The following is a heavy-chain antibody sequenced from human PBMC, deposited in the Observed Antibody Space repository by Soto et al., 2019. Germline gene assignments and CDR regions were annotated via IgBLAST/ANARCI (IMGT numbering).Heavy chain of an antibody. CDR3: ARSRAHITIFGVDQNWFDP. D-gene: IGHD3-3*01. J-gene: IGHJ5*02. Sequence: GGSLRLSCAASGFTFSSYAMHWVRQAPGKGLEWVAVISYDGSNKYYADSVKGRFTISRDNSKNTLYLQMNSLRAEDTAVYYCARSRAHITIFGVDQNWFDPWGQGTLVTVSS. CDR2: ISYDGSNK. V-gene: IGHV3-30-3*01. CDR1: GFTFSSYA.